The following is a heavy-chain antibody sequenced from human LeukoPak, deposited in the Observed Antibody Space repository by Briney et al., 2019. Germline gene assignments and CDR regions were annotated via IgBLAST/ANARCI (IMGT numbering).Heavy chain of an antibody. Sequence: PSETLSLTCTVSGGSINSSSHYWGWIRQPPGKGLEWIGSIFYSGSTYYNPSLKSRVTISVDTSRNQFSLKLSSVTAADTAVYYCAGDYGGDFDYWGQGTLVTVSS. CDR2: IFYSGST. CDR1: GGSINSSSHY. D-gene: IGHD4-23*01. V-gene: IGHV4-39*02. J-gene: IGHJ4*02. CDR3: AGDYGGDFDY.